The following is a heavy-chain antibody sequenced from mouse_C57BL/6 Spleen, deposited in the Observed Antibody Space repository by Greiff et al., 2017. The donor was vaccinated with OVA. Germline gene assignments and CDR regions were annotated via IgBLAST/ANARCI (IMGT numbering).Heavy chain of an antibody. CDR3: ARNDYDGYWYFDV. V-gene: IGHV1-64*01. CDR2: IHPNSGST. Sequence: QVQLQQPGAELVKPGASVKLSCKASGYTFTSYWMHWVKQRPGQGLEWIGMIHPNSGSTNYNEKFKSKATLTVDQSSSTAYMQLSSLTSEDSAVYYCARNDYDGYWYFDVWGTGTTVTVSS. CDR1: GYTFTSYW. J-gene: IGHJ1*03. D-gene: IGHD2-4*01.